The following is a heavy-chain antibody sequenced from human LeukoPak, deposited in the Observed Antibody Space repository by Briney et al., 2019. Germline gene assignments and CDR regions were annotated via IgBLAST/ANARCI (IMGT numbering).Heavy chain of an antibody. CDR2: ISAYNGNT. CDR3: ARGSITMIVVVLDY. J-gene: IGHJ4*02. Sequence: ASVKVSCKASGYTFTSYGISWVRQAPGQGLEWMGWISAYNGNTNYAQKLQGRVTMTTDTSTSTAYMELRSLRSEDTAVYYCARGSITMIVVVLDYWGQGTLVTVSS. V-gene: IGHV1-18*01. D-gene: IGHD3-22*01. CDR1: GYTFTSYG.